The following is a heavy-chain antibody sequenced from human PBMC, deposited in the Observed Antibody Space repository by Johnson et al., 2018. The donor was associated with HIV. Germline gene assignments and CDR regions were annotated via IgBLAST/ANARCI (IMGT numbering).Heavy chain of an antibody. CDR1: VFTVSGYY. CDR2: LFSGGTT. D-gene: IGHD5-24*01. CDR3: ARACRDGYTCDAFDI. Sequence: VQLVESGGGLVQPGGSLRLSCAASVFTVSGYYMSWVRQAPGKGLEWVSVLFSGGTTYYADSVKGRFTISRDNSKNTLYLQMNSLRAEDTAVYYCARACRDGYTCDAFDIWGQGTMVTVSS. J-gene: IGHJ3*02. V-gene: IGHV3-66*01.